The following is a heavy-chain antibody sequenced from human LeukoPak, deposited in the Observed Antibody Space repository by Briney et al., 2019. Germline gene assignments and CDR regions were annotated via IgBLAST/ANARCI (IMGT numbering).Heavy chain of an antibody. CDR2: LVYDERS. V-gene: IGHV3-33*01. D-gene: IGHD6-19*01. CDR3: ARDLSAAFDF. Sequence: PGRSLRLSCAASGFPFSSYGMHWVRQAPGKGLEWVARLVYDERSDYADSVKGRFSISRDNSKNTPFLDMSDLRVKDTAVYYCARDLSAAFDFWGQGVLVTVSS. J-gene: IGHJ4*02. CDR1: GFPFSSYG.